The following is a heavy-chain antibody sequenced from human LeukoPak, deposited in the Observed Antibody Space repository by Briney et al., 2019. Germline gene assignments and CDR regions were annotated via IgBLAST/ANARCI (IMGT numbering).Heavy chain of an antibody. Sequence: PGGTLRLSCAASGFTFSSYGMSWVRQAPGKGLEWVSAISGSGGSTYYADSVKGRFTISRDNSKNTLYLQMNSLRAEDTAVYYCAKYEYSGYRTKRYSSDYFDYWGQGTLVTVSS. J-gene: IGHJ4*02. V-gene: IGHV3-23*01. CDR3: AKYEYSGYRTKRYSSDYFDY. CDR1: GFTFSSYG. CDR2: ISGSGGST. D-gene: IGHD5-12*01.